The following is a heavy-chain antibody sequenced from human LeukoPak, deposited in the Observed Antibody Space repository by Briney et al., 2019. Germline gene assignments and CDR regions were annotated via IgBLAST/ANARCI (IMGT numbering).Heavy chain of an antibody. CDR1: GYTFTSYD. CDR2: MNPNSGNT. J-gene: IGHJ6*02. CDR3: ARHKIRTYYYGMDV. Sequence: GASVKVSCKASGYTFTSYDINWVRQATGQGLEWMGWMNPNSGNTGYAQKFQGRVTMTRNTSISAAYMELSSLRSEDTAVYYCARHKIRTYYYGMDVWGQGTTVTVSS. V-gene: IGHV1-8*01.